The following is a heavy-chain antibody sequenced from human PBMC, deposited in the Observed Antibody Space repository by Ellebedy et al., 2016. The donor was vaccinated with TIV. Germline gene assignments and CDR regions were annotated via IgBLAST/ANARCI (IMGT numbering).Heavy chain of an antibody. J-gene: IGHJ4*02. CDR3: ASLGVGSTIQFDY. V-gene: IGHV1-46*01. CDR2: INPTGGST. Sequence: ASVKVSXXASGYTFTSYYMHWVRQAPGQGLEWMGIINPTGGSTYYAQKFQGRVTMTRDTSTSTVHMELNSLRSEDTAVYYCASLGVGSTIQFDYWGQGTLVTVSS. CDR1: GYTFTSYY. D-gene: IGHD1-26*01.